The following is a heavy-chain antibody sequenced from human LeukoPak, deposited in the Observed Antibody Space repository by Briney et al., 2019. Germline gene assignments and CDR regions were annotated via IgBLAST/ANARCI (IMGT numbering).Heavy chain of an antibody. J-gene: IGHJ4*02. CDR3: VAGGYDYVWGSPSGFDY. Sequence: PGGSLRLSCAASGFTFSSYAMSWVRQAPGKGLEWVSAISGSGGSTYYADSVKGRFTISRDNSKNTLYLQMNSLRAEGTAVYYCVAGGYDYVWGSPSGFDYWGQGTLVTVSS. V-gene: IGHV3-23*01. D-gene: IGHD3-16*01. CDR2: ISGSGGST. CDR1: GFTFSSYA.